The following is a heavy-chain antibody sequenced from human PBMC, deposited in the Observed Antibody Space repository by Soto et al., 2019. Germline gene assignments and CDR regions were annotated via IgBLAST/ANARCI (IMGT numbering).Heavy chain of an antibody. CDR3: AKDFGTPGVGATPEF. D-gene: IGHD1-26*01. CDR1: GFTFSNYA. Sequence: EVQLLESGGDLVQPGGSLRLSCAVFGFTFSNYAMIWVRQAPGEGLEWVSTISDTGGSTDYANPVKGRFTISRDNSRNTLSLQMNGLRVEDTAIYYCAKDFGTPGVGATPEFWGQGTLVTVSS. CDR2: ISDTGGST. J-gene: IGHJ4*02. V-gene: IGHV3-23*01.